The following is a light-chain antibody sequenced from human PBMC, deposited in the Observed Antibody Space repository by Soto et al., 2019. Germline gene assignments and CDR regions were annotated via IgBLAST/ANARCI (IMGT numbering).Light chain of an antibody. CDR1: SSEVGGYNS. CDR2: DVV. J-gene: IGLJ1*01. V-gene: IGLV2-14*03. CDR3: SSYTSSMTNV. Sequence: QSVLTQPASVSGSPGQSITISCTGTSSEVGGYNSVSWYQHHPSKAPKLILYDVVDRLSGVSYRFSGSKSCNTASLTISGLQAADEADYFCSSYTSSMTNVFGSGTKVTVL.